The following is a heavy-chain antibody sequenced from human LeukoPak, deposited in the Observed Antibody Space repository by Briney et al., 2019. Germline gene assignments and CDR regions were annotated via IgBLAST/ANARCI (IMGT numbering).Heavy chain of an antibody. CDR1: GYTFTGYD. CDR3: ARALRSYYYYYGMDV. D-gene: IGHD4-17*01. V-gene: IGHV1-8*01. Sequence: ASVKVSCKASGYTFTGYDINWVRQATGQGLEWMGWMNPNSGNTGYAQKFQGRVTMTRNTSIGTAYMELSSLRSEDTAVYYCARALRSYYYYYGMDVWGQGTTVTVSS. CDR2: MNPNSGNT. J-gene: IGHJ6*02.